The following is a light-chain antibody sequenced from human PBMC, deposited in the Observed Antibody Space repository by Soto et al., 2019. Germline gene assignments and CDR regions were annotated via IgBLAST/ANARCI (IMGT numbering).Light chain of an antibody. Sequence: QSVLTQSPSASGTPGQRVTISCSGSSSNTGSNSVSWYQQLPGTAPKLLIYGNNQRPSGVPDRFSGSKSGTSASLAISGLQSEDEADYYRAAWDDSLNGPVFGGGTKLTVL. V-gene: IGLV1-44*01. CDR2: GNN. J-gene: IGLJ2*01. CDR3: AAWDDSLNGPV. CDR1: SSNTGSNS.